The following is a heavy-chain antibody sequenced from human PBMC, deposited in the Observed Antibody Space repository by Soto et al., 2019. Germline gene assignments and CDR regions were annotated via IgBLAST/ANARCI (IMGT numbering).Heavy chain of an antibody. CDR1: GVSFSDYS. Sequence: PGGSLRLSCVVSGVSFSDYSMNWVRQAPGKGLEWVSLITGNSEYKYYAGSVKGRFTVSRDNAKKSLYLQMNSLTVEDTAVYYCARSGELLQNFDSWGQGTLVTVSS. D-gene: IGHD1-26*01. V-gene: IGHV3-21*01. CDR3: ARSGELLQNFDS. J-gene: IGHJ4*02. CDR2: ITGNSEYK.